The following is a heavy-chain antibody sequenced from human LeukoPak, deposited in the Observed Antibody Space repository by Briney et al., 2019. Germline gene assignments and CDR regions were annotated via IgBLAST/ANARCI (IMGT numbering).Heavy chain of an antibody. J-gene: IGHJ6*02. D-gene: IGHD3-3*01. CDR3: ARDLRKTIFGVVRYGMDV. Sequence: PSETLSLTCTVSGGSISSYYWSWIRQPAGRGLEWIGRIYTSGSTNYNPSLKSRVTMSVDTSKNQFSLKLSSVTAADTAVYYCARDLRKTIFGVVRYGMDVWGQGTTVTVSS. CDR1: GGSISSYY. V-gene: IGHV4-4*07. CDR2: IYTSGST.